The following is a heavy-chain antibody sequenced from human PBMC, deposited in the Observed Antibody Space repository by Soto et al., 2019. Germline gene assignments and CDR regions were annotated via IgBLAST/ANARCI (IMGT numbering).Heavy chain of an antibody. V-gene: IGHV3-64*01. J-gene: IGHJ6*03. D-gene: IGHD6-6*01. CDR1: GFTLSGYA. CDR2: ISSNGVGT. Sequence: EVQLAESGGGLAQPGGSLKLSCAASGFTLSGYAMDWVRQAPGKGLEYVSGISSNGVGTYYANSVQGRFTISRDNSKNTVYLQMGSLRPEDMAVYYCARRARPDFYYMDVWGKGTTVTVS. CDR3: ARRARPDFYYMDV.